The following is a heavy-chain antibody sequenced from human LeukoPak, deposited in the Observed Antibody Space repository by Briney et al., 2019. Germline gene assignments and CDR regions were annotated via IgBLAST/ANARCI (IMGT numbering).Heavy chain of an antibody. CDR1: GYTFTGYY. CDR2: IKPNSGGT. CDR3: ARDQRELLFDY. J-gene: IGHJ4*02. Sequence: GASVKVSCKASGYTFTGYYIHWVRQAPGHGLEWMGRIKPNSGGTNYAQKFQGRVTMTRDTSISTVYMELSRLRSDDAAVYFCARDQRELLFDYWGQGTLVTVSS. V-gene: IGHV1-2*06. D-gene: IGHD1-26*01.